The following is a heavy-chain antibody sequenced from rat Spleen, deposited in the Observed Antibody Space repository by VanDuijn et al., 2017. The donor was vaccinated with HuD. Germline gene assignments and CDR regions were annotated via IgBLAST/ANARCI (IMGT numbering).Heavy chain of an antibody. Sequence: EVQLVESGGGLVQPGRSLKLSCAASGFTFSNYDMAWVRQAPGKGLEWVSSINTDGGKNYYPDSVKGRFTISRDNAENTVYLQMNSLRSEDTATYYCTRENWVLDYWGQGVMVTVSS. CDR2: INTDGGKN. CDR3: TRENWVLDY. CDR1: GFTFSNYD. J-gene: IGHJ2*01. D-gene: IGHD5-1*01. V-gene: IGHV5S13*01.